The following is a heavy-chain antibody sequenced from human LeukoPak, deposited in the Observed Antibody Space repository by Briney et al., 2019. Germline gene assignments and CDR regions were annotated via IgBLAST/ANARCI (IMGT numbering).Heavy chain of an antibody. CDR1: GFTFSSYA. CDR3: ARHQDYYDSSGYTH. J-gene: IGHJ4*02. D-gene: IGHD3-22*01. CDR2: ISGSGGST. V-gene: IGHV3-23*01. Sequence: GGSLRLSCAASGFTFSSYAMSWVRQAPGKGLEWVSAISGSGGSTYYADSVKGRFTISRDNSKNTLYLQMNSLRAEDTVVYYCARHQDYYDSSGYTHWGQGTLVTVSS.